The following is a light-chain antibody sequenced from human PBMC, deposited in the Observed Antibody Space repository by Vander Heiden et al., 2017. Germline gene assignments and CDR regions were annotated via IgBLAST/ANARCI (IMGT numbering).Light chain of an antibody. CDR3: QQSYNSPYT. CDR1: QSISNF. CDR2: GAS. J-gene: IGKJ2*01. Sequence: DSQMTQSPSPLSASVGDRVTITCRASQSISNFLNWYQHKPGKAPNLLIYGASSLQSGVPSTFSGSGSGTDFTLTITSLQPEDFATYYCQQSYNSPYTFGQGTKLEIK. V-gene: IGKV1-39*01.